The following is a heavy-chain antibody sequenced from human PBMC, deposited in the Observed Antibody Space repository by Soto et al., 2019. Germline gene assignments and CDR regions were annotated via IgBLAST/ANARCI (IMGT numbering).Heavy chain of an antibody. CDR2: IYYSGST. D-gene: IGHD3-22*01. Sequence: SETLSLTCTVSGGSISSSSYYWGWIRQPPGKGLEWIGSIYYSGSTYYNPSLKSRVTISVDTSKNQFSLKLSSVTAADTAVYYCVESSGYYYVTPNFDYWGQGTLVTVSS. V-gene: IGHV4-39*01. CDR1: GGSISSSSYY. CDR3: VESSGYYYVTPNFDY. J-gene: IGHJ4*02.